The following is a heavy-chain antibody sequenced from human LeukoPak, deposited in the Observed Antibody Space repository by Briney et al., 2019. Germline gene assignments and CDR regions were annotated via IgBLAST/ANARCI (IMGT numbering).Heavy chain of an antibody. CDR1: GFTFSSYW. CDR3: ARPRQVTTNSYYFDY. D-gene: IGHD4-17*01. J-gene: IGHJ4*02. V-gene: IGHV3-7*01. CDR2: IKQDGSEK. Sequence: GGSLRLSCAASGFTFSSYWMSWVRQAPGKGLEWVANIKQDGSEKYYVDSVKGRFTISRDNAKNSLYLQMNSLRAEDTAVYYCARPRQVTTNSYYFDYWGQGTLVTVSS.